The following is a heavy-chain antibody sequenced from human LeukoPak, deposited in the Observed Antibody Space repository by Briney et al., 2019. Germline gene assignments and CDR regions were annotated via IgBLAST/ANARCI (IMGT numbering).Heavy chain of an antibody. V-gene: IGHV3-7*01. CDR2: INPDGNKK. CDR3: ARDLAYSRLDY. Sequence: GGSLRLSCAVSGLTFSSSWMDWVRQAPGKGLEWEASINPDGNKKYSADSVKGRFTISRDNAENSLYLQMNSLRVEDTAFYYCARDLAYSRLDYWGQGMLVTVSS. D-gene: IGHD5-18*01. J-gene: IGHJ4*02. CDR1: GLTFSSSW.